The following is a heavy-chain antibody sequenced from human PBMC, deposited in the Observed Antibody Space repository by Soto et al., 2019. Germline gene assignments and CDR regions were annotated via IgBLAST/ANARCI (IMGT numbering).Heavy chain of an antibody. Sequence: EVHLVESGGGLVQTGGSLRLSCAIFESTVSRDWVNWVRQAPGKGLEWVAHINQDGSEKYYVDSVKGRCTMSRDNAKKPLYLQMSSLRPADTAMYYCSGGVGDAYWGQGTLVTVSS. CDR1: ESTVSRDW. CDR3: SGGVGDAY. V-gene: IGHV3-7*04. J-gene: IGHJ4*02. CDR2: INQDGSEK. D-gene: IGHD1-26*01.